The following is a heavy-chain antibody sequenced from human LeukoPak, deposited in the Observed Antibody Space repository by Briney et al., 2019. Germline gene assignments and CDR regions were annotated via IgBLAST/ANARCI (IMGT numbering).Heavy chain of an antibody. D-gene: IGHD5-12*01. CDR1: GGSISTSNYY. CDR3: ATSNGYSLADM. CDR2: IFYSGST. J-gene: IGHJ3*01. V-gene: IGHV4-39*07. Sequence: PSETLSLTCTVSGGSISTSNYYWGWIRQPPGKGLEWIGNIFYSGSTSYSPSLKSRVTISLDTSRNQFSLKLTSVTAADTAAYYCATSNGYSLADMWGERTMGTVSS.